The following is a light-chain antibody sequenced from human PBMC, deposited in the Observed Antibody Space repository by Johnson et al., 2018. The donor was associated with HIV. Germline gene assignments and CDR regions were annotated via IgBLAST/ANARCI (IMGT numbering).Light chain of an antibody. V-gene: IGLV1-51*01. J-gene: IGLJ1*01. CDR1: SSNIGNNY. CDR3: GSWDTSLSASL. CDR2: DNN. Sequence: QSVLTQPPSVSAAPGQKVTISCSGSSSNIGNNYVSCYQQLPGTAPKLLIYDNNKRPSGIPDRFSCSKSGTSATLGITGLQTGDEGDYYCGSWDTSLSASLFGTGTKVSVL.